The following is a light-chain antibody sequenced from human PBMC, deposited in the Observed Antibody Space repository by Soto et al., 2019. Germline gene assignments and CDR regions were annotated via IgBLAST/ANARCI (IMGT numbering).Light chain of an antibody. J-gene: IGKJ1*01. V-gene: IGKV3-15*01. Sequence: EIVMTQSPATLSVSPGERATLSCRASQSINNNLAWYQQKPGQAPRLLIYGASTRATGIPARFSGSGSGTAFTLTISSLQSEDFAVYYCQQYHYWWMFGQGTKVEIK. CDR1: QSINNN. CDR2: GAS. CDR3: QQYHYWWM.